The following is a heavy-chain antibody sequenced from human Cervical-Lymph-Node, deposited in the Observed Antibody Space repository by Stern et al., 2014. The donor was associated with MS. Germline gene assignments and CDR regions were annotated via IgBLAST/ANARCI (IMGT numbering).Heavy chain of an antibody. D-gene: IGHD2-8*01. CDR1: GYTFTAYY. V-gene: IGHV1-2*02. CDR3: AREVRNGSNNSFDP. J-gene: IGHJ5*02. CDR2: INPNSGGT. Sequence: QVQLVESGAEVKKPGASVKVSCKASGYTFTAYYIHWVRQAPGQGLEWMGWINPNSGGTHYAQRFQGRVTMTRDTSINTAYMELSRLKSDDTAMYYCAREVRNGSNNSFDPWGQGTLVTVSP.